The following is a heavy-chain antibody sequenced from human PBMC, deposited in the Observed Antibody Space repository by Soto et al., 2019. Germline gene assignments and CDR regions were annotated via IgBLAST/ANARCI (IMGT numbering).Heavy chain of an antibody. CDR1: GFTFDDYA. D-gene: IGHD3-9*01. CDR2: ISWDGGST. CDR3: ATLTSDV. V-gene: IGHV3-43D*04. J-gene: IGHJ6*02. Sequence: PGGSLRLSCAASGFTFDDYAMHWVRQAPGKGLEWVSLISWDGGSTYYADSVKGRFTISRDNSKNSLYLQMNSLRAGDTALYYCATLTSDVWGQGTTVTVSS.